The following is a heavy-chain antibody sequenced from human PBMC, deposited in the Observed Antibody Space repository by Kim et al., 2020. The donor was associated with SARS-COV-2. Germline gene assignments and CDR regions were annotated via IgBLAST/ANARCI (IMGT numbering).Heavy chain of an antibody. V-gene: IGHV2-70*01. CDR3: ARIQGVVPAAHTNYYYYGMDV. CDR2: IDWDDDK. Sequence: SGPTLVNPTQTLTLTCTFSGFSLSTSGMCVSWIRQPPGKALEWLALIDWDDDKYYSTSLKTRLTISKDTSKNQVVLTMTNMDPVDTATYYCARIQGVVPAAHTNYYYYGMDVWGQGTTVTVSS. D-gene: IGHD2-2*01. J-gene: IGHJ6*02. CDR1: GFSLSTSGMC.